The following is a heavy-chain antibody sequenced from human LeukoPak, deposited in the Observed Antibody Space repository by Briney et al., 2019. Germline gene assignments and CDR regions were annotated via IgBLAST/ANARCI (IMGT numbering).Heavy chain of an antibody. D-gene: IGHD3-3*01. V-gene: IGHV3-30*02. J-gene: IGHJ3*02. CDR1: GFTFSSYW. CDR2: IRYDGSNK. CDR3: AKAWGKSVRFLEWLPTKWAFDI. Sequence: LPGGSLRLSCAASGFTFSSYWMHWVRQAPGKGLEWVAFIRYDGSNKYYADSVKGRFTISRDNSKNTLYLQMNSLRAEDTAVYYCAKAWGKSVRFLEWLPTKWAFDIWGQGTMVTVSS.